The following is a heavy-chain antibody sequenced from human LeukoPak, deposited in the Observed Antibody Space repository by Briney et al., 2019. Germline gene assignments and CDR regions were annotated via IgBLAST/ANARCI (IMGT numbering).Heavy chain of an antibody. CDR2: IYYSGST. CDR1: GGSIRSYY. V-gene: IGHV4-59*08. J-gene: IGHJ3*02. D-gene: IGHD3-3*01. CDR3: ARQTQYDFWSGSDDAFDI. Sequence: SETLSLTCTVSGGSIRSYYWSWIRQPPGKGLEWIGYIYYSGSTNYNPSLKSRVTISADTSKNQFSLKLSSVTAADTAVYYCARQTQYDFWSGSDDAFDIWGQGTMVTVSS.